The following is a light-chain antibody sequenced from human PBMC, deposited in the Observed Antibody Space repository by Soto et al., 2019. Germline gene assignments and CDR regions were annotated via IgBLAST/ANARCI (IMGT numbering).Light chain of an antibody. CDR1: SSNIGAGYD. V-gene: IGLV1-47*02. CDR2: NNN. Sequence: QSVLTQPPSVSGAPGQRVTISCTGSSSNIGAGYDVHWYQQLPGTAPKLLIFNNNQRPSGVPDRFSGSKSGTSASLAISGLRSGDEADYHCAAWDDSLSGQVFGGGTKLTVL. CDR3: AAWDDSLSGQV. J-gene: IGLJ3*02.